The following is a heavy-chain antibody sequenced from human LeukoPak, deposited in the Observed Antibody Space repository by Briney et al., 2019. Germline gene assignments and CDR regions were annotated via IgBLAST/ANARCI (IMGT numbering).Heavy chain of an antibody. CDR3: ARLSNWNDAGGASVDY. CDR2: IYPGDSDT. Sequence: GESLKISCKGSGYSFTSYWIGWVRQMPGKGLEWMGIIYPGDSDTRYSPSFQGQVTISADKSISTAYLQWSSLKASDTAMYYCARLSNWNDAGGASVDYWGQGTLVTVSS. J-gene: IGHJ4*02. CDR1: GYSFTSYW. D-gene: IGHD1-1*01. V-gene: IGHV5-51*01.